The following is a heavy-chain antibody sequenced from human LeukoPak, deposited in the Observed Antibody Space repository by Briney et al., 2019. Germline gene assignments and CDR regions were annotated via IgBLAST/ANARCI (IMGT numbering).Heavy chain of an antibody. CDR2: IKQDGSEK. J-gene: IGHJ6*03. CDR3: ARMGAIGSGSYSPHYYYYYMDV. V-gene: IGHV3-7*01. CDR1: GFTFSSYW. D-gene: IGHD1-26*01. Sequence: PGGSLRLSCAASGFTFSSYWMSWLRQAPGKGLEWVANIKQDGSEKYYVDSVKGRFTISRDNAKNSLYLQMNSLRAEDTAVYYCARMGAIGSGSYSPHYYYYYMDVWGKGTTVTVSS.